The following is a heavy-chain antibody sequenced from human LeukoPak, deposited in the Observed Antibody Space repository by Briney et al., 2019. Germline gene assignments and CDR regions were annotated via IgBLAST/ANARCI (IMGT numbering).Heavy chain of an antibody. Sequence: GGSLRLSCAASGYTFSSYSINWVRQAPGKGLEWVSSISVGSNYIYYADSVRGRFSISRDDARDSLYLQMDSLRGDDTAVYYCARLRRNSDRSGYYYYYDYWGQGTLVTVSS. CDR3: ARLRRNSDRSGYYYYYDY. CDR2: ISVGSNYI. V-gene: IGHV3-21*01. CDR1: GYTFSSYS. J-gene: IGHJ4*02. D-gene: IGHD3-22*01.